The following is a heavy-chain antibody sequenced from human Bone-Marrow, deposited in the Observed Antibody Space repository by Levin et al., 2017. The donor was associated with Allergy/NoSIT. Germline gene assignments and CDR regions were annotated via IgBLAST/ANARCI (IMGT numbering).Heavy chain of an antibody. J-gene: IGHJ6*02. V-gene: IGHV1-18*01. Sequence: ASVKVSCKGSGYTFTSFGFSWVRQAPGQGLEWMGWISAYNGNTNYTQKLQGRVTMTTDTSTNTAYMELRSLRSDDTAVYYCARDAYSSSWPSFQTYFYSGMDVWGQGTTVTVSS. CDR2: ISAYNGNT. D-gene: IGHD6-13*01. CDR3: ARDAYSSSWPSFQTYFYSGMDV. CDR1: GYTFTSFG.